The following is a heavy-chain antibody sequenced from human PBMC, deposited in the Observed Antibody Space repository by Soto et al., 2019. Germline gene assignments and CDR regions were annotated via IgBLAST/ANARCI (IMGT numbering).Heavy chain of an antibody. Sequence: GGSLRLSCAASGFTFSSYSMNWVRQAPGKGLEWVSSISSSSSYIYYADSVKGRFTISRDNAKNSLYLQMNSLRAEDTAVYYCARDLSMVRGAQTYNDYWGQGTLVTVSS. J-gene: IGHJ4*02. CDR1: GFTFSSYS. D-gene: IGHD3-10*01. CDR3: ARDLSMVRGAQTYNDY. V-gene: IGHV3-21*01. CDR2: ISSSSSYI.